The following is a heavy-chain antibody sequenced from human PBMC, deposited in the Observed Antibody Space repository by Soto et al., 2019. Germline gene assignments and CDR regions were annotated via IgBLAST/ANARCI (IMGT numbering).Heavy chain of an antibody. Sequence: EVQLVESGGGLVKPGGSLRLSCAASGFTFSSYSMNWVRQAPGKGLEWVSSISSSSSYIYYADSVKGRFTISRDNAKTSLYLQMNRLRAEDTALYYCAREMDGGDAWFFDLRGRGTLVTVSS. CDR1: GFTFSSYS. J-gene: IGHJ2*01. D-gene: IGHD2-21*02. V-gene: IGHV3-21*01. CDR3: AREMDGGDAWFFDL. CDR2: ISSSSSYI.